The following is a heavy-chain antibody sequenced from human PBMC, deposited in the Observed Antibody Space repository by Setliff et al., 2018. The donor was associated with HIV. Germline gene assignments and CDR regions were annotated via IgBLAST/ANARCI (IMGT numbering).Heavy chain of an antibody. V-gene: IGHV3-74*01. Sequence: PGGSLRLSCAVSGLTFSRNWFHWVRQAPGKGLEWVSRINGDGTTTNYADSVKGRFSISRDNAKNTLYLHMNSLRAEDTALYYCARAKVTAAWGYYFDYWGQGMLVTVPQ. CDR1: GLTFSRNW. D-gene: IGHD6-13*01. J-gene: IGHJ4*02. CDR3: ARAKVTAAWGYYFDY. CDR2: INGDGTTT.